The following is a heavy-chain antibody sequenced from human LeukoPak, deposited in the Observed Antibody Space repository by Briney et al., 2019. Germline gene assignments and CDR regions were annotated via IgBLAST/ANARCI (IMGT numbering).Heavy chain of an antibody. J-gene: IGHJ4*02. V-gene: IGHV7-4-1*02. CDR3: ARGSIAARIDY. CDR2: INTNTGNP. CDR1: GYTFTSYA. Sequence: ASVKVSCKASGYTFTSYAMNWVRQAPGQGLDWMGWINTNTGNPTYAQGFTGRFVFSLDTSVSTAYLQISSPKAEDTAVYYCARGSIAARIDYWGQGTLLTVSS. D-gene: IGHD6-6*01.